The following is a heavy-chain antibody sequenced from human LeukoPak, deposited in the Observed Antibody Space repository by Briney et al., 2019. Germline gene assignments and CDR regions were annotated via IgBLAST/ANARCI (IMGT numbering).Heavy chain of an antibody. D-gene: IGHD6-6*01. Sequence: GGSLRLSCAASGFTFSSYWMHWVRQAPGKGLVWVSRINSDGSSTSYADSVKGRFSISRDNSKNTLYLQVNSLRAEDTAVYFCAKDQKQLVLIDYWGQGTLVTVSS. CDR1: GFTFSSYW. V-gene: IGHV3-74*01. CDR3: AKDQKQLVLIDY. CDR2: INSDGSST. J-gene: IGHJ4*02.